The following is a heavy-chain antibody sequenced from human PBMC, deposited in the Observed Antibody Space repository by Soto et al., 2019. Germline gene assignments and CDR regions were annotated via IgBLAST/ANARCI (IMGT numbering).Heavy chain of an antibody. CDR2: ITTSGSLI. V-gene: IGHV3-11*01. Sequence: QVQLVESGGGLVKPGGSLRLSSAACGFAFSDYYMSWLRQAPGKGLEWVSYITTSGSLIYYADSVKGRFTVSRDNAKNSLYLQMNSLRVEDMAVYYCARGWQWLEYWGQGTLVTVSS. CDR3: ARGWQWLEY. CDR1: GFAFSDYY. D-gene: IGHD6-19*01. J-gene: IGHJ4*02.